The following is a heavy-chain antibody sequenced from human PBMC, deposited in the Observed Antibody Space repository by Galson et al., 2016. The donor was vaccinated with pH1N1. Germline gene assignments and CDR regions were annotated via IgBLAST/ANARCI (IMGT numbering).Heavy chain of an antibody. J-gene: IGHJ4*02. CDR3: AKGYTLGSYYRYYFDY. V-gene: IGHV1-69*13. Sequence: SVKVSCKASGGTFSSYVIAWVRQAPGQGLECMGGINPIFGTPNYAQKFQGRVTFTADESTSTAYMELSSLTSEDTAVYYCAKGYTLGSYYRYYFDYWGQGTLVTVSS. CDR2: INPIFGTP. CDR1: GGTFSSYV. D-gene: IGHD3-10*01.